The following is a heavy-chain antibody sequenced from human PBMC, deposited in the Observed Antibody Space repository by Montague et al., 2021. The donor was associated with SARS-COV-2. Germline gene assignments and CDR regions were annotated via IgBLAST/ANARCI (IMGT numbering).Heavy chain of an antibody. CDR1: GSSISSSSYY. CDR3: ARHSGRDTIFGVVIIPDAFDI. V-gene: IGHV4-39*01. CDR2: IYYSGST. Sequence: SETLSLTCTVSGSSISSSSYYWVWIHQPPGKGREWIVSIYYSGSTYYNPSLKSRVTISADTSKNQFSLKLISVTAADTAVYYCARHSGRDTIFGVVIIPDAFDIWGQGTMVTVSS. D-gene: IGHD3-3*01. J-gene: IGHJ3*02.